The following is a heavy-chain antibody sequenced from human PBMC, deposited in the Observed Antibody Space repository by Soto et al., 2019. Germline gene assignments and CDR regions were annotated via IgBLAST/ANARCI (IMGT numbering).Heavy chain of an antibody. CDR1: GFTFSSYC. Sequence: PGGSLRLSCAASGFTFSSYCMHWVRQAPDKGLEWVAVISYDGSNKYYADSVKGRFTISRDNSKNTLYLQMNSLRAEDTAVYYCAFLTYYYDSNGHIGNDDAFDIWGQGTMVTVSS. CDR2: ISYDGSNK. D-gene: IGHD3-22*01. CDR3: AFLTYYYDSNGHIGNDDAFDI. J-gene: IGHJ3*02. V-gene: IGHV3-30*03.